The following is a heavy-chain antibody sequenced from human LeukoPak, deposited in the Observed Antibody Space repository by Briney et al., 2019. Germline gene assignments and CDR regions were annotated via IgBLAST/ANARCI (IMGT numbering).Heavy chain of an antibody. V-gene: IGHV3-33*01. CDR3: ARDQWPKYFDH. Sequence: PGGSLRLSCAASGFTFSYYGMHWVRQAPGKGLEWVAVPWSDGSKTYYADSVKGRFTISRDTSKNTLYLQMNSLRAEDTAVYYCARDQWPKYFDHWGQGTLDTVSS. J-gene: IGHJ4*02. CDR2: PWSDGSKT. D-gene: IGHD6-19*01. CDR1: GFTFSYYG.